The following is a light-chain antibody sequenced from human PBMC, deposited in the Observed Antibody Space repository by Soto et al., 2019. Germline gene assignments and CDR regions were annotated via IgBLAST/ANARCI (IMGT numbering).Light chain of an antibody. CDR3: QSVDSSLSGVV. J-gene: IGLJ2*01. V-gene: IGLV1-40*01. CDR2: GNS. Sequence: QSVLTQPPSVSGAPGQRVTISCTGSSSNIGAGYDVHWYQQLPGTAPKLLIYGNSNRPSGVPDRFSGSKSGTSASLAITGLQAEDEADYYCQSVDSSLSGVVFGGGTKLTVL. CDR1: SSNIGAGYD.